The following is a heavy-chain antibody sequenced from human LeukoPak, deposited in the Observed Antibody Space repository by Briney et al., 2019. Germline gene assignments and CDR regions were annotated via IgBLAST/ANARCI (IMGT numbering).Heavy chain of an antibody. Sequence: PGGSLKLSCAASGVTLSGSAMNWGRHASGKRREGFGRIRRRVDAYATSYAASVKGRFTISRDDSKNTAYLEMNSLKTEDTAVYYCARHGTTVTTSIWGQGTLVTVSS. CDR3: ARHGTTVTTSI. J-gene: IGHJ4*02. D-gene: IGHD4-17*01. CDR2: IRRRVDAYAT. V-gene: IGHV3-73*01. CDR1: GVTLSGSA.